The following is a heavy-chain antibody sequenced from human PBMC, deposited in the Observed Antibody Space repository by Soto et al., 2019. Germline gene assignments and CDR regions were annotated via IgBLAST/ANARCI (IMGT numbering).Heavy chain of an antibody. J-gene: IGHJ6*02. D-gene: IGHD6-13*01. Sequence: GGSLRLSCAASGFTFSSYGMHWVRQAPGKGLEWVAVIWYDGSNKYYADSVKGRFTISRDNSKNTLYLQMNSLRAEDTAVYYCARDLAAVGENNKPASRWFFYYGMDVWGQGTTVTVSS. CDR3: ARDLAAVGENNKPASRWFFYYGMDV. CDR2: IWYDGSNK. CDR1: GFTFSSYG. V-gene: IGHV3-33*01.